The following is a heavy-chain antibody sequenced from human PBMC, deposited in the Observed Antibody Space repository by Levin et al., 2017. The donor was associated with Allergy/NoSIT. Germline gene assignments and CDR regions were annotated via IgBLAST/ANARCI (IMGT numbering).Heavy chain of an antibody. Sequence: GGSLRLSCAASGFTFSSYGMHWVRQAPGKGLEWVAVISYDGSNKYYADSVKGRFTISRDNSKNTLYLQMNSLRAEDTAVYYCVRAGIFDYWGQGTLVTVSS. CDR3: VRAGIFDY. CDR1: GFTFSSYG. V-gene: IGHV3-30*03. J-gene: IGHJ4*02. CDR2: ISYDGSNK.